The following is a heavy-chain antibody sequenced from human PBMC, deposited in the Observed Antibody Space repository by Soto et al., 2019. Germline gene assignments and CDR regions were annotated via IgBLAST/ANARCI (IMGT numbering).Heavy chain of an antibody. V-gene: IGHV4-39*01. CDR2: IYYSGSI. Sequence: SLTCTVSGGSISSYYWGWIRQPPGKGLEWIGSIYYSGSIYHNPSLKSRVSLSVDTSKKEFSVKLSSVTAADTAVYYCARLLYDSRGYYYFDYWGQGTLVTVSS. CDR1: GGSISSYY. J-gene: IGHJ4*02. CDR3: ARLLYDSRGYYYFDY. D-gene: IGHD3-22*01.